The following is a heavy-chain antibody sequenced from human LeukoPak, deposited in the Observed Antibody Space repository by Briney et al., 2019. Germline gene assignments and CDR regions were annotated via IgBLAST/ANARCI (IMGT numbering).Heavy chain of an antibody. V-gene: IGHV3-23*01. CDR1: GFTVSSNY. Sequence: GGSLRLSCAASGFTVSSNYMSWVRQAPGKGLEWVSAISGSGGSTYYADSVKGRFTISRDNSKNTLYLQMNSLRAEDTAVYYCAKDKYSSSWYYFDYWGQGTLVTVSS. J-gene: IGHJ4*02. D-gene: IGHD6-13*01. CDR2: ISGSGGST. CDR3: AKDKYSSSWYYFDY.